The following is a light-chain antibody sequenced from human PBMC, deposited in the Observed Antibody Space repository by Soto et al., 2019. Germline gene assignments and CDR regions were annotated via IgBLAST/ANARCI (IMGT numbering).Light chain of an antibody. CDR2: PAS. V-gene: IGKV1-39*01. Sequence: DIQMTQSPSSLSASVGDRVTITCRASQSISSNLNWYQQKPGKAPKLLIYPASSLQSGVPSRFSGSGSGTEFTLTISSLQPEDFATYYCQQSYNTPYTLGQGTKLEIK. CDR1: QSISSN. CDR3: QQSYNTPYT. J-gene: IGKJ2*01.